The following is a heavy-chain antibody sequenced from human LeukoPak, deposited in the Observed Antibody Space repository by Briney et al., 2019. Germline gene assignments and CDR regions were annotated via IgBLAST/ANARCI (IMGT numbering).Heavy chain of an antibody. D-gene: IGHD6-19*01. J-gene: IGHJ4*02. CDR1: GGSISSSSYY. V-gene: IGHV4-39*01. CDR2: IYYSGST. Sequence: SETLSLTCTVSGGSISSSSYYWGWIRQPPGKGLEWIGSIYYSGSTYYNPSLKSRVTIPVDTSKNQFSLKLSSVTAADTAVYYCARSPDVYSSGWQSQYYFDYWGQGTLVTVSS. CDR3: ARSPDVYSSGWQSQYYFDY.